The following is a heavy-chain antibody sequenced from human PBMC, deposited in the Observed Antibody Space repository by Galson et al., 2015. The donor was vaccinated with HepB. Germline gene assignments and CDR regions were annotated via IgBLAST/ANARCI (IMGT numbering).Heavy chain of an antibody. Sequence: TLSLTCTVSGGAISSGDYFWSWIRQPPGKGLGWIGFIYYTGSTYYNPSLETRITISVDTSKNQFSLKLRSVTAADTAVYYCARGWVGATPTYYYYYGMDVWGQGTTVTVSS. J-gene: IGHJ6*02. D-gene: IGHD1-26*01. V-gene: IGHV4-30-4*01. CDR1: GGAISSGDYF. CDR2: IYYTGST. CDR3: ARGWVGATPTYYYYYGMDV.